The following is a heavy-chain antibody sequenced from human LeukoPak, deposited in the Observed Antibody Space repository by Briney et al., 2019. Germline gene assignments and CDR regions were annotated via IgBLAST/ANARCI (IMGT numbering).Heavy chain of an antibody. J-gene: IGHJ5*02. CDR3: AKILGESPRWFDP. D-gene: IGHD3-10*01. CDR2: MNSDGSST. Sequence: GGSLRLSCAASGFTLSRYWMHWVRQAPGKGLVSVAHMNSDGSSTNYADSVKGRFTISRDNAKNMLYLQMNGLRADDTAVYYCAKILGESPRWFDPWGQGTLVTVSS. V-gene: IGHV3-74*01. CDR1: GFTLSRYW.